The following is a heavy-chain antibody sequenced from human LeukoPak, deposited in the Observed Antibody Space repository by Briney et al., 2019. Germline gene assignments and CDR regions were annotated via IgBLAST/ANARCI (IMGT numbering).Heavy chain of an antibody. CDR3: ARDPYYGSGSYSTFEY. J-gene: IGHJ4*02. CDR2: INWNGDST. CDR1: GFTFDDYG. V-gene: IGHV3-20*01. D-gene: IGHD3-10*01. Sequence: GGSLRLSCAASGFTFDDYGMSWVRQAPGKGLEWVSGINWNGDSTGHADSVKGRFTISRDNAKNSLYLQMNSLRAEDTALYHCARDPYYGSGSYSTFEYWGQGTLVTVSS.